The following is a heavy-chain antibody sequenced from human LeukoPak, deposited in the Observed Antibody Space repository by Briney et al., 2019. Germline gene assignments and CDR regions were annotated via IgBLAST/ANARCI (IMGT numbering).Heavy chain of an antibody. CDR1: GFTFSSFA. D-gene: IGHD6-6*01. V-gene: IGHV3-23*01. CDR3: AKGGSSQLNCFNY. CDR2: ITGSGDST. J-gene: IGHJ4*02. Sequence: PGGSLRLSCAASGFTFSSFAMTWVRQAPGKGLEWVSAITGSGDSTYYADSVKGRFTISRDNSKNTLYVQMNSLRAEDTAVYYCAKGGSSQLNCFNYWGQGTLVTVSS.